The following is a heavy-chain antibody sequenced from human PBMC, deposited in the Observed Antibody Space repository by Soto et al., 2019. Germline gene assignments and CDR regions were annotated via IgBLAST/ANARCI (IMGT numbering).Heavy chain of an antibody. CDR3: AKDPRYIYGYSVDY. CDR2: ISYDGSNK. V-gene: IGHV3-30*18. CDR1: GFTFSTYG. J-gene: IGHJ4*02. D-gene: IGHD5-18*01. Sequence: PGGSLRLSCAASGFTFSTYGMHWVRQVPGKGLEWVAVISYDGSNKYYADSVEGRFTISRDNSKNTLYLQMNSLRAEDTAVYYCAKDPRYIYGYSVDYWGQGTLVTVSS.